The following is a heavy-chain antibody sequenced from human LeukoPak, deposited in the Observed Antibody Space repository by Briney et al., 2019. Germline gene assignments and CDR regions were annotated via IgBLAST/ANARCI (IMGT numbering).Heavy chain of an antibody. V-gene: IGHV1-18*01. CDR2: ISAYNGNT. CDR3: ARDPFSSSWFHNWYFDL. D-gene: IGHD6-13*01. CDR1: GYTFTSYG. Sequence: ASVKVSCKASGYTFTSYGISWVRQAPGQGLEWMGWISAYNGNTNYAQKLQGRVTMTTDTSTSTAYMELRSLRSDDTAVYYCARDPFSSSWFHNWYFDLWGRGTLVTVSS. J-gene: IGHJ2*01.